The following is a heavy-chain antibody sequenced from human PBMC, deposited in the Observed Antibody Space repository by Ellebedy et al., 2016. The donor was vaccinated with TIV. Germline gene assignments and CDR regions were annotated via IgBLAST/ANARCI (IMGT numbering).Heavy chain of an antibody. J-gene: IGHJ4*02. CDR3: ARDNPSYYVLDY. CDR2: ISAYNGNT. D-gene: IGHD3-10*02. CDR1: GYTFTSYG. V-gene: IGHV1-18*01. Sequence: ASVKVSCXASGYTFTSYGISWVRQAPGQGLEWMGWISAYNGNTNYAQKLQGRVTMTTDTSTSTAYMELRSLRSDDTAVYYCARDNPSYYVLDYWGQGTLVTVSS.